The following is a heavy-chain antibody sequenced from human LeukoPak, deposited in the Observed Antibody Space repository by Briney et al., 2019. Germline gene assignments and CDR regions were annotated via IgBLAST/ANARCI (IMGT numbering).Heavy chain of an antibody. D-gene: IGHD2-21*02. CDR3: ARGAIAYCGGDCYSDAFDI. V-gene: IGHV1-2*02. J-gene: IGHJ3*02. Sequence: GASVKVSCKASGGTFGSYAISWVRQAPGQGLEWMGWINPNSGGTNYAQKFQGRVTMTRDTSISTGYMELSRLRSDDTAVYYCARGAIAYCGGDCYSDAFDIWGQGTMVTVSS. CDR2: INPNSGGT. CDR1: GGTFGSYA.